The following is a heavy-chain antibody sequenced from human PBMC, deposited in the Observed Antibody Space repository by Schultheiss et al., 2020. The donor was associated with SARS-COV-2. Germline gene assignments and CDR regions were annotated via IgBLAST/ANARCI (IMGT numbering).Heavy chain of an antibody. Sequence: GSLRLSCAASGFTFSSYSMNWVRQAPGKGLEWVSYISSSGSTIYYADSVKGRFTISRDNAKNSLYLQMNSLRAEDTAVYYCAREWAYCSGGSCYLDYWGQGTLVTVSS. CDR1: GFTFSSYS. V-gene: IGHV3-48*04. CDR2: ISSSGSTI. J-gene: IGHJ4*02. D-gene: IGHD2-15*01. CDR3: AREWAYCSGGSCYLDY.